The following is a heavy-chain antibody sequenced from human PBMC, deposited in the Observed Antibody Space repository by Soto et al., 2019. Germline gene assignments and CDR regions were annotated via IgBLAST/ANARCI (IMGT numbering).Heavy chain of an antibody. CDR3: ARDTTIFGVVPGYYYYGMDV. Sequence: EASVKVSCKASGYTFTSYYMHWVRQAPGQGLEWMGIINPSGGSTSYAQKFQGRVTMTRDTSTSTVYMELSSLRSEDTAVYYCARDTTIFGVVPGYYYYGMDVWGQGTTVTVSS. D-gene: IGHD3-3*01. CDR1: GYTFTSYY. J-gene: IGHJ6*02. CDR2: INPSGGST. V-gene: IGHV1-46*01.